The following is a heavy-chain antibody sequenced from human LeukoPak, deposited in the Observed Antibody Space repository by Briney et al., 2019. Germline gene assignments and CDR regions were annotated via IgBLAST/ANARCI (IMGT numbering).Heavy chain of an antibody. CDR2: IYSGGST. V-gene: IGHV3-66*01. D-gene: IGHD6-19*01. CDR3: ARLGSSGWYEGGFDY. J-gene: IGHJ4*02. Sequence: GGSLRLSCAASGFTVSSNYMSWVRQAPGKGLEWVSVIYSGGSTYYADSVKDRFTISRDNSKNTLYLQMNSLRAEDTAVYYCARLGSSGWYEGGFDYWGQGTLVTVSS. CDR1: GFTVSSNY.